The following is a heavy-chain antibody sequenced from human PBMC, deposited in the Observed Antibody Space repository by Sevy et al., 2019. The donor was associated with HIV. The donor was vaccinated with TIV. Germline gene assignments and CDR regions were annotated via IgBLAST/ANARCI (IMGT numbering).Heavy chain of an antibody. CDR1: GFTFNTHA. Sequence: GGSLRLSSAASGFTFNTHAMNWVRQAPGKGLEWVSVISGPGYGTNYADSVKGRFTISRDNSKNTLFLQMNSLRDDDTAVYYCAKALNPALESMLEVNLRSLKGFDVWGQGTMVTVSS. J-gene: IGHJ3*01. V-gene: IGHV3-23*01. D-gene: IGHD3-22*01. CDR3: AKALNPALESMLEVNLRSLKGFDV. CDR2: ISGPGYGT.